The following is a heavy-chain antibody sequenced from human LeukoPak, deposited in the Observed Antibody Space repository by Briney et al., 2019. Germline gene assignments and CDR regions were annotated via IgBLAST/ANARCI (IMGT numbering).Heavy chain of an antibody. CDR3: ATSYCSGGSCYPQYFQH. J-gene: IGHJ1*01. Sequence: PGGSLRLSCAASGFTVSSNYMSWVRQAPGKGLEWVSLLYSGGNTYYADSAKGRFTISRDNSKNTLYLQMNGLRAEDTAVYYCATSYCSGGSCYPQYFQHWGQGTLVTVSS. CDR2: LYSGGNT. V-gene: IGHV3-66*02. CDR1: GFTVSSNY. D-gene: IGHD2-15*01.